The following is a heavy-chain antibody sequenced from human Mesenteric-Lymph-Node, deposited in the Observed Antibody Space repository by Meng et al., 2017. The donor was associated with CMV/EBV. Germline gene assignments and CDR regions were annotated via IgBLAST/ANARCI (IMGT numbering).Heavy chain of an antibody. J-gene: IGHJ4*02. V-gene: IGHV4-34*01. Sequence: VYRGSFSGYYWSWIRQPPGKGLEWIGEINHSGSTNYNPSLKSRVTISVDTSKNQFSLKLSSVTAADTAVYYCARVLVVGATKACDYWGQGTLVTVSS. CDR3: ARVLVVGATKACDY. CDR1: RGSFSGYY. CDR2: INHSGST. D-gene: IGHD1-26*01.